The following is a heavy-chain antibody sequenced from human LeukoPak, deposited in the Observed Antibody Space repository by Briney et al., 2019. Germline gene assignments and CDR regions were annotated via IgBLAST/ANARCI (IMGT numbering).Heavy chain of an antibody. D-gene: IGHD6-13*01. V-gene: IGHV4-39*01. Sequence: PAETLSLTCTVSRGSIRTADYYWAWVRQPPGEGLDWLGSIYFSRTPHFNPSLNSRVAVSIDTSMNQFSLKVTPVNASDTAVYFCARSSSWYAGAWFYFWGQGNLVTVSS. J-gene: IGHJ5*01. CDR1: RGSIRTADYY. CDR3: ARSSSWYAGAWFYF. CDR2: IYFSRTP.